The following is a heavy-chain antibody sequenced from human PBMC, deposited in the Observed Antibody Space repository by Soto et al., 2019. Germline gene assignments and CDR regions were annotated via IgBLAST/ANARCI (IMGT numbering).Heavy chain of an antibody. CDR2: INPNSGGA. V-gene: IGHV1-2*02. J-gene: IGHJ6*02. CDR1: GYSFTGYY. CDR3: GRSAALTISGVGGMDV. D-gene: IGHD3-3*01. Sequence: QIHLIQSGAEVKKPGASVRVSCKASGYSFTGYYIHWVRQAPGQGLEWMGWINPNSGGANSAQKFQGRVTMTRDTSTTTAYMELSRLLSNDTAVFYCGRSAALTISGVGGMDVWGQGATVTFSS.